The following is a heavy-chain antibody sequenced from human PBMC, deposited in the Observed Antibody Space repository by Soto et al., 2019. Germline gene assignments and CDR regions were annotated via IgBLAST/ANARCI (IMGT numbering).Heavy chain of an antibody. CDR1: GFTFSGSA. CDR2: IRTKANSYAT. V-gene: IGHV3-73*01. Sequence: EVQLVESGGGLVQPGGSLKLSCAASGFTFSGSAMHWVRQASGKGLEWVGRIRTKANSYATAYAGSVKGRFTISRDDSKNTAYLQMNSQKTEDTAVYYCTRPNNDYCNLGYYYMDVWGKGTTVTVSS. J-gene: IGHJ6*03. CDR3: TRPNNDYCNLGYYYMDV. D-gene: IGHD4-4*01.